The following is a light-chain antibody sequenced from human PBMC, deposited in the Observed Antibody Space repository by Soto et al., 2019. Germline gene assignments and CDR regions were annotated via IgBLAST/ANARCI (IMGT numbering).Light chain of an antibody. CDR1: SSNIGAGYD. J-gene: IGLJ2*01. V-gene: IGLV1-40*01. Sequence: QPVLTQPPSVSGAPGQRVTISCTGSSSNIGAGYDVHWYQQLPGTAPKLLIYANSNRPSGVPDRFSGSKSGTSASLAITGLRAEDEADYYCQSFDSSLSVVFGGGTQLTVL. CDR2: ANS. CDR3: QSFDSSLSVV.